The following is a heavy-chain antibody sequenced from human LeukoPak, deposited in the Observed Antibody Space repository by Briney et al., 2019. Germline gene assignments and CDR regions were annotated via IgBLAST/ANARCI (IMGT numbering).Heavy chain of an antibody. V-gene: IGHV4-59*01. CDR2: ISYGGST. Sequence: SETLSLTCTVSGGSISSYYWSWIRQPPGKGLEWIGYISYGGSTSSNPSLRSRVTISVDTSKNQFSLRLTSVTAADTAMYYCARGGQLNWFDPWGQGTLVTVSS. D-gene: IGHD5-18*01. CDR1: GGSISSYY. CDR3: ARGGQLNWFDP. J-gene: IGHJ5*02.